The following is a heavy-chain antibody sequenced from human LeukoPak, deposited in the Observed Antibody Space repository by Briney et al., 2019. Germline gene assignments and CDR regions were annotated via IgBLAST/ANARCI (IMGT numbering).Heavy chain of an antibody. CDR3: ARDIRGGGILKAY. V-gene: IGHV1-2*02. J-gene: IGHJ4*02. CDR2: INPNSGGA. Sequence: GASVKVSCKASGYTFIGYYMHWVRQAPGQGLEWMGWINPNSGGANYAQKFQGRVTMTRDTSSSTAYMELSRLRSDDTAVYYCARDIRGGGILKAYWGQGTLVTVSS. D-gene: IGHD3-10*01. CDR1: GYTFIGYY.